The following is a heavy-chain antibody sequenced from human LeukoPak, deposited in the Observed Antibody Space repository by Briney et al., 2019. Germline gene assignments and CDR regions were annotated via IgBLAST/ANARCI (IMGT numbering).Heavy chain of an antibody. Sequence: PGGSLRLSCAASGFTFSSYSMNWVRQPPGKGLEWVSSISSSSSYIYYADSVKGRFTIFRDNSKNALYLQMNSLRAEDTALYYCARGKPVTGTPDYYSYGMDVWGQGTMVTVSS. V-gene: IGHV3-21*04. CDR2: ISSSSSYI. CDR3: ARGKPVTGTPDYYSYGMDV. D-gene: IGHD1-20*01. CDR1: GFTFSSYS. J-gene: IGHJ6*02.